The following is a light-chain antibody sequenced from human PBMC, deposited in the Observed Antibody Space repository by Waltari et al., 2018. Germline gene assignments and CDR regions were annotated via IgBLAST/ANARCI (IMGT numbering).Light chain of an antibody. V-gene: IGKV1-5*03. CDR2: KAS. CDR1: QSISIW. Sequence: IQLTQSPSTLSASVGDRVTITCRARQSISIWLAWYQQKPGKAPKLLINKASTLESGVPSRFSGSGSGTEFTLTISRLQPDDSATYFCQQYSTYPWTFGQGTKVEIK. CDR3: QQYSTYPWT. J-gene: IGKJ1*01.